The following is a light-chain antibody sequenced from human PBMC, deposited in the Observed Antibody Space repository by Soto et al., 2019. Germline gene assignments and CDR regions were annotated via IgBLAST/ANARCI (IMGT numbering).Light chain of an antibody. J-gene: IGKJ5*01. CDR3: QQFGSSVT. CDR1: QSVSSS. Sequence: EIVLTQSPGTLSLSPGERATLSCRASQSVSSSLAWYQQKPGQAPRLLIYDASNRATGIPARFSGSGSGTDFTLTISRLEPEDFAVYYCQQFGSSVTFGQGTRLEI. V-gene: IGKV3-20*01. CDR2: DAS.